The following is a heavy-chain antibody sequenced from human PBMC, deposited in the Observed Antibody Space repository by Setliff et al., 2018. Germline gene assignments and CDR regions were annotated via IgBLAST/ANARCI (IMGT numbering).Heavy chain of an antibody. D-gene: IGHD2-2*01. J-gene: IGHJ3*02. Sequence: PGGSLRLSCSASGFNFRIYLMSWVRQVPGKGLEWIGYVDHSGSTNFSPSLRSRVTISVDTSKNQFSLILRSVTAADAAVYYCARGRMRGSCSGPSCTYDPFDIWGQGTPVTVS. CDR1: GFNFRIYL. CDR2: VDHSGST. CDR3: ARGRMRGSCSGPSCTYDPFDI. V-gene: IGHV4-59*12.